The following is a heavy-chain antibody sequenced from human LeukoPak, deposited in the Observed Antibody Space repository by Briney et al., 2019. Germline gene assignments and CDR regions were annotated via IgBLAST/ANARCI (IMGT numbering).Heavy chain of an antibody. CDR1: GFTFSSYG. Sequence: GGSLRLSCAASGFTFSSYGMHWVRQAPGKGLEWVAVIWYDGSNKYYADSVKGRFTISRDNSKNTLYLQMNSLRAEDTAVYYCAREGPRGGDYGRGSIWGQGTLVTVSS. CDR3: AREGPRGGDYGRGSI. J-gene: IGHJ4*02. CDR2: IWYDGSNK. D-gene: IGHD4-17*01. V-gene: IGHV3-33*01.